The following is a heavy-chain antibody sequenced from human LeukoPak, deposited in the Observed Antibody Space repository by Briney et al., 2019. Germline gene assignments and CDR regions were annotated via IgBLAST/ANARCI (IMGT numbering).Heavy chain of an antibody. CDR3: ARDLRQWLFSNWFDP. J-gene: IGHJ5*02. D-gene: IGHD6-19*01. V-gene: IGHV4-59*01. CDR2: IYYSGST. Sequence: SETLSLTCTVSGDSISSYYWSWIRQPPGKGLEWIGYIYYSGSTNYNPSLKSRATISVDTSKNQFSLKLSSVTAADTAVYYCARDLRQWLFSNWFDPWGQGTLVTVSS. CDR1: GDSISSYY.